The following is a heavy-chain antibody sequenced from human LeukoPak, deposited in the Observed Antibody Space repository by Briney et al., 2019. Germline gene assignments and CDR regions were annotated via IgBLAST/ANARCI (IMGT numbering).Heavy chain of an antibody. CDR2: IYYSGTT. D-gene: IGHD6-13*01. CDR1: GGSISSYY. CDR3: ARGVYIAAAQYGY. V-gene: IGHV4-59*01. J-gene: IGHJ4*02. Sequence: SETLSLTCTVSGGSISSYYWSWIRQPPGKGLEWIGYIYYSGTTNYNPPLKSRVTISVDTSKNQFSLKLSSVTAADTAGYYCARGVYIAAAQYGYWGQGTLVTVSS.